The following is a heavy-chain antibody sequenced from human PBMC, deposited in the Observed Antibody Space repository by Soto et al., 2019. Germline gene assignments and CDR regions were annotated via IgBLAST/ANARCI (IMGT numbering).Heavy chain of an antibody. J-gene: IGHJ4*02. CDR1: GGSISNYY. CDR3: ARNHRYCSSTSCYFDY. Sequence: SETLSLTWTVSGGSISNYYWSWIRQPPGKGLEWIGYIYYSGSTNYNPSLKSRVTISVDTSKNQFSLKLSSVTAADTAVYYCARNHRYCSSTSCYFDYWGQGTLVTVSS. V-gene: IGHV4-59*01. CDR2: IYYSGST. D-gene: IGHD2-2*01.